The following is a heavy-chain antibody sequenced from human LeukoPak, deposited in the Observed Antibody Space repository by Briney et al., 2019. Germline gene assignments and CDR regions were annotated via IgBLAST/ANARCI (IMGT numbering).Heavy chain of an antibody. CDR2: IYFNGNT. Sequence: PSETLSLTCSLSGASFRSSNYYWAWIRQSPGKGLEWIGSIYFNGNTYHNPSLKSRVTISIDTSKNQFSLKLSSVTAADTAVYYCAREPSSSPIDYWGQGTLVTVSS. D-gene: IGHD6-13*01. V-gene: IGHV4-39*07. J-gene: IGHJ4*02. CDR3: AREPSSSPIDY. CDR1: GASFRSSNYY.